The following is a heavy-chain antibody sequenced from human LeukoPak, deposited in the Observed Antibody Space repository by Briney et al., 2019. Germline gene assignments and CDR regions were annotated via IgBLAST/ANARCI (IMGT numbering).Heavy chain of an antibody. D-gene: IGHD3-16*01. CDR3: ATHYGP. Sequence: SETLSLTCAVSGGSISSSSSICWTWVRQPPGEGLEWIGEIYHNGATNYNPSLKSRVTLLLDKSKNQFSLRLNSVTAADTAVYYCATHYGPWGQGTLVTVSS. CDR1: GGSISSSSSIC. J-gene: IGHJ5*02. V-gene: IGHV4-4*02. CDR2: IYHNGAT.